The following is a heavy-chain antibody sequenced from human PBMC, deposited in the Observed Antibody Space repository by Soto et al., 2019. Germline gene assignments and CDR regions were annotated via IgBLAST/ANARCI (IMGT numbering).Heavy chain of an antibody. Sequence: PSETLSLTCAVYGGSFSGYYWSWIRQPPGKGLEWIGEINHSGSTNYNPSLKSRVTISVDTSKNQFSLKLSSVTAADTAVYYCARERVGPSKNWFDPWGQGTLVT. CDR1: GGSFSGYY. CDR3: ARERVGPSKNWFDP. D-gene: IGHD1-26*01. V-gene: IGHV4-34*01. CDR2: INHSGST. J-gene: IGHJ5*02.